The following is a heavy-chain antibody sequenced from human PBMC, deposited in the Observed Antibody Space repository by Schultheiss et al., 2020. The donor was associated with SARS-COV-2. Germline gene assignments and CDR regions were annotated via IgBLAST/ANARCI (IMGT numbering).Heavy chain of an antibody. V-gene: IGHV4-61*01. J-gene: IGHJ4*02. CDR2: IYNSGST. CDR3: ARGLNFYYDILTGYYRPLDY. Sequence: SETLSLTCTVSGGSVSSGSYYWSWIRQPPGKGLEWIGYIYNSGSTNYNPSLKSRVTMSVDTSKNQFSLKLSSVTAADTAVYYCARGLNFYYDILTGYYRPLDYWGQGTLVTVSS. CDR1: GGSVSSGSYY. D-gene: IGHD3-9*01.